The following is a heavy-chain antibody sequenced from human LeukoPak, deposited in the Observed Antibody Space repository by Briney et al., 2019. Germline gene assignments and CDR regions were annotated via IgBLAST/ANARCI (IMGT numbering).Heavy chain of an antibody. D-gene: IGHD4-17*01. J-gene: IGHJ4*02. CDR3: VRTVTTSSYYFDY. V-gene: IGHV1-18*01. CDR1: GYTFTTYG. CDR2: ISGYDGNT. Sequence: ASVKVSCKASGYTFTTYGVSWVRQAPGQGLEWMGWISGYDGNTNYAQKLRGRVTMTTDTSTSTAYMDLRSLRSDDTALYYCVRTVTTSSYYFDYWGQGTLVTVSS.